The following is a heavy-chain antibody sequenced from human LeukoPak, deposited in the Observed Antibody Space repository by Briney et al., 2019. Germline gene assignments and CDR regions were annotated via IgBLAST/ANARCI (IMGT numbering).Heavy chain of an antibody. V-gene: IGHV4-59*01. CDR2: IYYSGST. CDR1: GGSISSYY. J-gene: IGHJ4*02. Sequence: SETLSLTCTVSGGSISSYYWSWIRQPPGKGLEWIGYIYYSGSTNYNPSLKSRVTISVDTSKNQFSLKLSSVTAADTAVYYCARSLYSGYGYGLYGYWGQGTLVTVSS. CDR3: ARSLYSGYGYGLYGY. D-gene: IGHD5-12*01.